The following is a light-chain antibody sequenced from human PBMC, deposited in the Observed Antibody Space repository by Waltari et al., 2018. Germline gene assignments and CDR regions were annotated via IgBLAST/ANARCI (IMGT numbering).Light chain of an antibody. J-gene: IGLJ2*01. CDR2: DVS. V-gene: IGLV2-14*01. Sequence: QSALTQPASVSGSPGQSVTIFCAGTSNDVGADNSVSWYQEHPGQAPRVIIYDVSDRPSGVSDRFSGSKSGNTASLTISGLQAEDEADYYCSSQSSNDVVLFGGGTKLTVL. CDR3: SSQSSNDVVL. CDR1: SNDVGADNS.